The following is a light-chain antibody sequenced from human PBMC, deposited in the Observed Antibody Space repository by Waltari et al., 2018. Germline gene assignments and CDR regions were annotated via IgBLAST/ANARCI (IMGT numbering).Light chain of an antibody. CDR3: QQYDSFWT. J-gene: IGKJ1*01. CDR1: ESISNW. V-gene: IGKV1-5*03. CDR2: KAS. Sequence: DIQLTQSPSTLFAFVGERVTITCRDSESISNWLAWYQQKPGKAPKVLIHKASSLESGVPSRFSGSGSATEFTLTISNLQPDDFATYYCQQYDSFWTFGQGTKVEIK.